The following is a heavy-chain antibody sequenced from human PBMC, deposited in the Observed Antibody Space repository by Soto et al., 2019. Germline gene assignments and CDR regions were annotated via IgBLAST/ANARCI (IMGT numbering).Heavy chain of an antibody. J-gene: IGHJ6*02. D-gene: IGHD3-10*02. CDR3: ARNMDYYYGRGSGNGHGV. CDR2: INPKFGDT. CDR1: GYTFTAYH. Sequence: QVRLVQSGAEVKEPGDSVRVSCEASGYTFTAYHIHWVRQAPGQGLEWMGWINPKFGDTGYAQDFQGRVSMTSDMSISTVYMELSMLTSADTAIYYCARNMDYYYGRGSGNGHGVWGQGTTVTVFS. V-gene: IGHV1-2*02.